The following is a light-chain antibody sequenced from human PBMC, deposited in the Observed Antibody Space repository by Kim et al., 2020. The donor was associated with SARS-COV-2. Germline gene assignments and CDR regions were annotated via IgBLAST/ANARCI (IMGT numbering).Light chain of an antibody. CDR2: GNS. Sequence: RVTISCTGSSSNSGAGYDVHWYQQLPGTAPKLLIYGNSNRPSGVPDRFSGSKSGPSASLAITGLQAEDEADYYCQSYDSSLSGVVFGGGTQLTVL. CDR3: QSYDSSLSGVV. V-gene: IGLV1-40*01. CDR1: SSNSGAGYD. J-gene: IGLJ2*01.